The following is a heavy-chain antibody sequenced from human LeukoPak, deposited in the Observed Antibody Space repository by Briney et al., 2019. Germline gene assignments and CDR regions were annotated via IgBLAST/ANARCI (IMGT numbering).Heavy chain of an antibody. CDR3: AKDSRSSSGPRYMGV. Sequence: PGGSLRLSCAASGFTFSSYNMNWVRQAPGKGLEWVSSISSSSSYIYYADSVKGRFTISRDNAKNSLYLQMNSLRAEDTAVYYCAKDSRSSSGPRYMGVWGKGTTVTVSS. J-gene: IGHJ6*03. V-gene: IGHV3-21*01. CDR2: ISSSSSYI. CDR1: GFTFSSYN. D-gene: IGHD6-6*01.